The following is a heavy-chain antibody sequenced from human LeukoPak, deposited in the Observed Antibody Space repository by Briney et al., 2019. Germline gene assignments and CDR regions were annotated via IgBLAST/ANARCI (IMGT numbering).Heavy chain of an antibody. D-gene: IGHD3-10*01. J-gene: IGHJ4*02. Sequence: GGSLRLSCAASGFTFSSYAMTWVRQAPGKGLEWVSALTGSGGSTHYVDSVKGRFTISRDNSKNTLYLQMNSLRAEDTAVYFCAGEYGSGSYYYDYWGQGTLVTVSS. CDR2: LTGSGGST. CDR3: AGEYGSGSYYYDY. V-gene: IGHV3-23*01. CDR1: GFTFSSYA.